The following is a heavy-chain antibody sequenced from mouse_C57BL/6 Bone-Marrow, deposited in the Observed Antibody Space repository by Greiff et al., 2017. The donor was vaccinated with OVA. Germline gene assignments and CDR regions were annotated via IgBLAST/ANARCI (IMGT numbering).Heavy chain of an antibody. CDR1: GYTFTSYW. CDR2: IHPNSGST. CDR3: ARSPDYYGRDY. D-gene: IGHD1-1*01. Sequence: HVQLQQPGAELVKPGASVKLSCKASGYTFTSYWMHWVKQRPGQGLEWIGMIHPNSGSTNYNEKFKSKATLTVDKSSSTAYMQLSSLTSEDSAVYYCARSPDYYGRDYWGQGTTLTVSS. V-gene: IGHV1-64*01. J-gene: IGHJ2*01.